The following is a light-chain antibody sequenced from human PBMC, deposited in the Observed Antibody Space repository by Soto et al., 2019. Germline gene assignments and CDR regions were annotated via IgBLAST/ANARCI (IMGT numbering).Light chain of an antibody. V-gene: IGLV2-14*01. CDR3: NSYTTSSTLVV. Sequence: QSVLTQPASVSGSPGQSITISCTATSSDIGDYNYVSWFQQHPGKAPKLIIYDVNNRPSGVSNRFSGSKSGNTASLTISGLQAEDEADYYCNSYTTSSTLVVFGGGTKVTVL. CDR1: SSDIGDYNY. J-gene: IGLJ2*01. CDR2: DVN.